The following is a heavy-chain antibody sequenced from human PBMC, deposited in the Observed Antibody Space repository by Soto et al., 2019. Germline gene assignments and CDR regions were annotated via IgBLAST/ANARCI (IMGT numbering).Heavy chain of an antibody. J-gene: IGHJ6*02. CDR1: GYTFNYYG. D-gene: IGHD3-10*01. V-gene: IGHV1-18*04. Sequence: QVQLEQAGAEVKKPGASVKVSCKASGYTFNYYGISWVRQVPGQGLEWMGWINTNNGDTKYAQKFQDRVIMTTDSAAGTAYMELGTLTSDDTAVYFCTRVKYFYGLGRYGMEGWGQGTTVTVSS. CDR2: INTNNGDT. CDR3: TRVKYFYGLGRYGMEG.